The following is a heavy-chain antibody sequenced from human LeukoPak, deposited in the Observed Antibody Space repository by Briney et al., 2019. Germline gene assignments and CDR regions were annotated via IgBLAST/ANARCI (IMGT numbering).Heavy chain of an antibody. CDR1: GFSFSSYG. D-gene: IGHD6-19*01. CDR3: ARDLAVGWSYYGMDV. J-gene: IGHJ6*02. V-gene: IGHV3-33*01. CDR2: MWSDESKK. Sequence: GGSLRLSCAASGFSFSSYGMHWVRQAPGQGLEWVAVMWSDESKKHYADSVKGRFTISRDNSRNTMYLQMNSLRAGDTAVYYCARDLAVGWSYYGMDVWGQGTTVTVSS.